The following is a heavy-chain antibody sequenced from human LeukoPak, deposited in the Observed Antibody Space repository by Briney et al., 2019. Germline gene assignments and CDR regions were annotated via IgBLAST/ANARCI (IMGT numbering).Heavy chain of an antibody. CDR3: AREVVVRGVSSFYYYYGMDV. V-gene: IGHV1-18*04. CDR2: ISAYNGNT. Sequence: ASVTVSCKASGYTFTSYGISWVRQAPGQGLESMGWISAYNGNTNYAQKLQGRVNMTTDTSTSTAYMELRSLRSDDTAVYYCAREVVVRGVSSFYYYYGMDVWGKGTTVTVSS. D-gene: IGHD3-10*01. J-gene: IGHJ6*04. CDR1: GYTFTSYG.